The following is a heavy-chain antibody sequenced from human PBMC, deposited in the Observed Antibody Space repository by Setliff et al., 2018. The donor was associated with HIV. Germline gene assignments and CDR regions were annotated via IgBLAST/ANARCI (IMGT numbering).Heavy chain of an antibody. CDR1: GYTFTNYG. D-gene: IGHD3-22*01. CDR3: ARFGDYDDSSGYITDY. J-gene: IGHJ4*02. Sequence: ASVKVSCKASGYTFTNYGISWVRQAPGQGLEWMGWISAYNGNTNYAQKLQGRVTLTTDPSTSTAYMELRSLRSGDTAVYYGARFGDYDDSSGYITDYWGQGTLVTVSS. CDR2: ISAYNGNT. V-gene: IGHV1-18*01.